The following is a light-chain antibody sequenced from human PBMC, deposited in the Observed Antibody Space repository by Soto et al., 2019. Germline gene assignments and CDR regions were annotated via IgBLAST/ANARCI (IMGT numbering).Light chain of an antibody. J-gene: IGKJ4*01. V-gene: IGKV3-11*01. CDR3: QQRSNWP. CDR1: QSVSSY. CDR2: DAS. Sequence: EIVLTQSPATLSLSPGERATLSCRASQSVSSYLAWYQQKPGQAPRLLIYDASNRATGIPARFSGSGSGTDCTLTISRLEPEDFAVYYCQQRSNWPFGGGTKVEIK.